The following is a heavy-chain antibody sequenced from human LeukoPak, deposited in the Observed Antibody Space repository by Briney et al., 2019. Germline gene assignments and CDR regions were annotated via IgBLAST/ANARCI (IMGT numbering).Heavy chain of an antibody. CDR2: IIPIFGTA. CDR1: GGTFSSYA. CDR3: ARASRWLQLTDDLFDY. D-gene: IGHD5-24*01. V-gene: IGHV1-69*13. Sequence: ASVKVSCKASGGTFSSYAISWVRQAPGQGLGWMGGIIPIFGTANFAQKFQGRVTITADESTSTAYMELSSLRSEDTAVYYCARASRWLQLTDDLFDYWGQGTLVTVSS. J-gene: IGHJ4*02.